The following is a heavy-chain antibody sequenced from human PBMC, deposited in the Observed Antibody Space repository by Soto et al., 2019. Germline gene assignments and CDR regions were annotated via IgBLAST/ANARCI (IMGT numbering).Heavy chain of an antibody. V-gene: IGHV3-23*01. CDR1: GFTFSSYA. CDR2: ISGSGGST. Sequence: GGSLRLSCAASGFTFSSYAMSWVRQAPGKGLEWVSAISGSGGSTYYADSVKGRFTISRDNSKNTLYLQMNSLRAEDTAVYYCAKLGYCSGGSCYSPRRDFDYWGQGTLVTVSS. J-gene: IGHJ4*02. CDR3: AKLGYCSGGSCYSPRRDFDY. D-gene: IGHD2-15*01.